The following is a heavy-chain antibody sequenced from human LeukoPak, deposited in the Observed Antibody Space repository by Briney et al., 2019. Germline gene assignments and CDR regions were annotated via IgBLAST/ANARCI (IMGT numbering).Heavy chain of an antibody. Sequence: GASLRLSCTASGFSLRNYAMTWVRQAPGKGLEWVSGISLSGSNTYDTDSVKGRFTISRDNPKNTVCLQMNSLRADDTAVYYCARGRSPSDLLFIWGQGTLVTVSS. J-gene: IGHJ4*02. D-gene: IGHD3-9*01. CDR3: ARGRSPSDLLFI. CDR1: GFSLRNYA. V-gene: IGHV3-23*01. CDR2: ISLSGSNT.